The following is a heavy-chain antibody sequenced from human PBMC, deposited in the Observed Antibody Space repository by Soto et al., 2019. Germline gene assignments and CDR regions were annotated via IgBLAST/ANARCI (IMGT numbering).Heavy chain of an antibody. CDR3: AKDYYDSSVLPHKCPVDY. D-gene: IGHD3-22*01. J-gene: IGHJ4*02. Sequence: PGGSLRLSCAASGFTFSSYGMHWVRQAPGKGLEWVAVISYDGSNKYYADSVKGRFTISRDNSKNTLYLQMNSLRAEDTAVYYCAKDYYDSSVLPHKCPVDYWGQGTLVTVSS. V-gene: IGHV3-30*18. CDR1: GFTFSSYG. CDR2: ISYDGSNK.